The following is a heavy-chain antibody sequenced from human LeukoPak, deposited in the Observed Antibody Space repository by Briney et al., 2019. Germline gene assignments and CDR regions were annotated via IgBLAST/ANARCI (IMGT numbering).Heavy chain of an antibody. V-gene: IGHV3-30*01. CDR3: ARDALKRFDY. Sequence: GRSLRLSCAASGFTFSSYAMHWVRQAPGKGLEWVAVISYDGSNKYYADSVKGRFTISRDNSKNTLYLQMNSLRAEDTAVYYCARDALKRFDYWGQGTLVTVSS. CDR1: GFTFSSYA. CDR2: ISYDGSNK. J-gene: IGHJ4*02.